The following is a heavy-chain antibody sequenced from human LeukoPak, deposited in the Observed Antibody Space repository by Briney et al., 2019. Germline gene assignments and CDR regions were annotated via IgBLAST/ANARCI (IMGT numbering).Heavy chain of an antibody. D-gene: IGHD3-10*01. V-gene: IGHV3-7*03. Sequence: GGSMRLSCAASGFTFSNYWMSWVRQAPGKGLEWVANIKQDGSEKYYVDSVKGRFTISRDNAKNSLYLQMNSLRAEDTAVYYCARDPQFMVRGVIENNWFDPWGQGTLVTVSS. J-gene: IGHJ5*02. CDR3: ARDPQFMVRGVIENNWFDP. CDR2: IKQDGSEK. CDR1: GFTFSNYW.